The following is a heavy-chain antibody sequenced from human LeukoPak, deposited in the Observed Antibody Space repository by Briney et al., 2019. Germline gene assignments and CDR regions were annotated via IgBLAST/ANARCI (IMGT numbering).Heavy chain of an antibody. D-gene: IGHD6-19*01. V-gene: IGHV1-69*01. CDR1: GGTFSSYA. CDR2: IIPIFGTA. J-gene: IGHJ6*02. CDR3: ARGRAVAVNPYGMDV. Sequence: SVKVSGKASGGTFSSYAIRWVRQAPGQGLEWMGGIIPIFGTANYAQKFQGRVTITADESTSTAYMELSSLRSEDTAVYYCARGRAVAVNPYGMDVWGQGTTVTVSS.